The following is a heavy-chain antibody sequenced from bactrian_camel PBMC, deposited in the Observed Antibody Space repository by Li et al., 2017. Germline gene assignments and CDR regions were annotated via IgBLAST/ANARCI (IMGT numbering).Heavy chain of an antibody. CDR2: ISGSGTAK. CDR1: GYDFRGRC. V-gene: IGHV3S6*01. Sequence: HVQLVESGGGVVQPGGSLRLSYAASGYDFRGRCMAWFRQAPGKEREGVAAISGSGTAKYYTDSVKGRFTISQDMAKNTLDLQMDSLKPDDTGMYYCAAAPWQIQNCVVAVGPSKFGNWGQGTQVTVS. J-gene: IGHJ4*01. CDR3: AAAPWQIQNCVVAVGPSKFGN. D-gene: IGHD7*01.